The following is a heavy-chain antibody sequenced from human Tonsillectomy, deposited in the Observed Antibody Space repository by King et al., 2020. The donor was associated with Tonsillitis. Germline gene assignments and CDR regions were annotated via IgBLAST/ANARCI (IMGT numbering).Heavy chain of an antibody. J-gene: IGHJ6*03. CDR3: ARGYYGSSGSSGYYYYYMDV. D-gene: IGHD3-22*01. V-gene: IGHV3-64*02. CDR2: ISSNGGST. Sequence: AQLLQSGEGLVQPGGSLRLSCAASGFTFSSYAMHWGRQAPGKGLEYVSAISSNGGSTYYADSVKGRFSISRDNSKNKLYLQMGSLRAEEMAVYYCARGYYGSSGSSGYYYYYMDVWGKGTTVTVSS. CDR1: GFTFSSYA.